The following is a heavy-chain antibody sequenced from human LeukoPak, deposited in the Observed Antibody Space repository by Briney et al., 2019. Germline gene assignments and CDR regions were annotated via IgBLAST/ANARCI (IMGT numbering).Heavy chain of an antibody. CDR3: AREGCSSPSCYTTWFDP. CDR2: SGNT. J-gene: IGHJ5*02. D-gene: IGHD2-2*02. Sequence: SGNTGYAQKFQGRVTMTRNTSISTAYMELSSLRSEDTAVYYCAREGCSSPSCYTTWFDPWGQGSLVTVSS. V-gene: IGHV1-8*01.